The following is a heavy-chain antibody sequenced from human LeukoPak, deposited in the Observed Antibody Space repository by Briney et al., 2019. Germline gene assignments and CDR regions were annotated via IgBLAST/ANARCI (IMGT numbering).Heavy chain of an antibody. Sequence: GGSLRLSCAASGFTFSNYWMHWVCQVPGKGLEWVSFINPDGRSTNYADSVKGRFTMSRDNAKNTLYLQMNSLRVEDTAVYYCAKDLHYGSADYWGQGTLVTVSS. CDR1: GFTFSNYW. CDR3: AKDLHYGSADY. J-gene: IGHJ4*02. V-gene: IGHV3-74*01. D-gene: IGHD3-10*01. CDR2: INPDGRST.